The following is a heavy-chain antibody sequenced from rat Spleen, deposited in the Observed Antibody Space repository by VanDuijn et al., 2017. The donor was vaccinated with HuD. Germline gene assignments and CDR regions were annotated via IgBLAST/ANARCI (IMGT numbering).Heavy chain of an antibody. CDR1: GFTFSDFD. D-gene: IGHD4-3*01. Sequence: EVRLVESGGGLVQPGRSLKLSCAASGFTFSDFDMAWVRQAPTKGLEWVASISTGGDDTYYRDSVKGRFTISRDTAQNTLYLQMNSLRSEDTATYYCTRGFGLFDYWGQGVMVTVSS. CDR3: TRGFGLFDY. CDR2: ISTGGDDT. J-gene: IGHJ2*01. V-gene: IGHV5S23*01.